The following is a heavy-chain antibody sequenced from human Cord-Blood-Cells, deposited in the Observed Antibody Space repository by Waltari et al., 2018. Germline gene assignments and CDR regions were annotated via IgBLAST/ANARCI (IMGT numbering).Heavy chain of an antibody. Sequence: QVQLVESGGGVVQPGRSLRLSCAASGFTFRSYSMHWVRPAPGKGLEWVAVISYDGSNKYYADSVKGRFTISRDNSKNTLYLQMNSLRAEDTAVYYCARDRGDNYGMDVWGQGTTVTVSS. J-gene: IGHJ6*02. CDR1: GFTFRSYS. D-gene: IGHD3-10*01. CDR3: ARDRGDNYGMDV. V-gene: IGHV3-30-3*01. CDR2: ISYDGSNK.